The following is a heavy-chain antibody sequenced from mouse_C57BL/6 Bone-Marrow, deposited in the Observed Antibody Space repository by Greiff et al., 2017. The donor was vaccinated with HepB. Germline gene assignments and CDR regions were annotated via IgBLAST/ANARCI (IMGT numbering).Heavy chain of an antibody. Sequence: LVESGGGLVQPKGSLKLSCAASGFSFNTYAMNWVRQAPGKGLEWVARIRSKSNNYATYYVDSVKDRFTISRDDSESMLYLQMNNLKTEDTAMYYCVRNYDYDGYYAMDYWGQGTSVTVSS. CDR2: IRSKSNNYAT. J-gene: IGHJ4*01. CDR3: VRNYDYDGYYAMDY. V-gene: IGHV10-1*01. D-gene: IGHD2-4*01. CDR1: GFSFNTYA.